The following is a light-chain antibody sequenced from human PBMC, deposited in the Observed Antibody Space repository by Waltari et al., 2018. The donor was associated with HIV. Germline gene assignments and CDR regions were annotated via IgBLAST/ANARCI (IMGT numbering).Light chain of an antibody. V-gene: IGKV3-15*01. Sequence: IVMTQSPVTLSVSPGERVTLSCRASQSVNTKLAWYQQNPGQAPRLLIFGASTRATGFPARFSGSGSGTEFTLTISSLQSEDVAVYYCQQYHQWPPRLPFGPGTKVEIK. CDR2: GAS. J-gene: IGKJ3*01. CDR1: QSVNTK. CDR3: QQYHQWPPRLP.